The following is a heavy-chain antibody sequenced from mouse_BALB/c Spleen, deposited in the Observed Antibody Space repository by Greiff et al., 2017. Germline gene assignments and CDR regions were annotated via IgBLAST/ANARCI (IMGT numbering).Heavy chain of an antibody. D-gene: IGHD1-1*01. J-gene: IGHJ4*01. CDR2: IYPYNVGT. Sequence: EVKLVESGPELVKPGASVKISCKASGYTFTDYYMHWVKQSHGKSLEWIGYIYPYNVGTGYNQKFKSKATLTVDNSSSTDYMELRSLTSEYSAVYYCARYTTVVDAMDYWGQGTSVTVSS. V-gene: IGHV1S29*02. CDR3: ARYTTVVDAMDY. CDR1: GYTFTDYY.